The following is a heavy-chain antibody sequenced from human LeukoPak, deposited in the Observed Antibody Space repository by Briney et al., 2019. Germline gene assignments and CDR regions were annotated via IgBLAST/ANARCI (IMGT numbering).Heavy chain of an antibody. CDR2: IYYSGTT. CDR3: ARFLPYGSGSPYYFDY. CDR1: GGSISSYY. V-gene: IGHV4-59*01. D-gene: IGHD3-10*01. J-gene: IGHJ4*02. Sequence: KSSETLSLTCTVSGGSISSYYWSWIRQPPGKGLEWIGYIYYSGTTNYNPSLKSRVTISVDTSKNQFSLKLSSVTAADTAVYYCARFLPYGSGSPYYFDYWGQGTLVTVSS.